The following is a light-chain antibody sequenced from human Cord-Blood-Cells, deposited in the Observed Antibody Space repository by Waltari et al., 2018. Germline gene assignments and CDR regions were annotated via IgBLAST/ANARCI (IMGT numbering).Light chain of an antibody. CDR1: QSVSSY. CDR2: DAS. V-gene: IGKV3-11*01. CDR3: QQRSNWLT. J-gene: IGKJ4*01. Sequence: EIVLTHSPSTLSLSPGEIATLSCRASQSVSSYLAWYQQKLGQAPRLLIYDASNRATGIQARFSGSGAGTDFTLNISSLEPEDFAVYYCQQRSNWLTFGGGNKVEIK.